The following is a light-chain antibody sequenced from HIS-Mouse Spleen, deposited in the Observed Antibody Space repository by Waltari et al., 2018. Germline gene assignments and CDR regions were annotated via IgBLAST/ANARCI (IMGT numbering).Light chain of an antibody. J-gene: IGKJ3*01. CDR2: PAS. Sequence: AIRMTQSPSSFSASTGDRVTITCRASQGISSYLAWYQQKPGKAPKLLIHPASNLQSGVPSRFSGSGSWTDFTLTISCLQSEDFATYYCQQYYSYPLTFGPGTKVDIK. CDR3: QQYYSYPLT. CDR1: QGISSY. V-gene: IGKV1-8*01.